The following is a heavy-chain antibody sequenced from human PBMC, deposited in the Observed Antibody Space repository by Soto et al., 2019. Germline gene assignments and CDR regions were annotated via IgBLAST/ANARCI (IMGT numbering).Heavy chain of an antibody. D-gene: IGHD5-18*01. V-gene: IGHV3-48*01. CDR3: ARDSGYSYGPLDY. J-gene: IGHJ4*02. CDR2: ISSSSSTI. Sequence: LRLSCADSGFAFSGYSMNWVRQAPGKGLEWVSYISSSSSTIYYADSVKGRFTISRDNAKNSLYLQMNSLRAEDTAVYYCARDSGYSYGPLDYWGQGTLVTVSS. CDR1: GFAFSGYS.